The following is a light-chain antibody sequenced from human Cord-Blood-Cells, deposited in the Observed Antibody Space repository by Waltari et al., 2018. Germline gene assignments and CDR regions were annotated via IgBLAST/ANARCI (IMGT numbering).Light chain of an antibody. V-gene: IGKV1-33*01. Sequence: DIQMTQSPSSLSASVGDRVPITCQASQDISNYLNWYQQKPGKAPKRLIYDASNLETGVPSRFSGSGSVTDFTFAISSLQPEDSATYYCQQYDNLLSSLTFCGGTKVEIK. CDR1: QDISNY. CDR3: QQYDNLLSSLT. J-gene: IGKJ4*01. CDR2: DAS.